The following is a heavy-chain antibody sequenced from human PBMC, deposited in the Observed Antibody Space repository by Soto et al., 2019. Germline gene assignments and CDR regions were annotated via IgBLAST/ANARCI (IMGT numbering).Heavy chain of an antibody. J-gene: IGHJ6*02. Sequence: SETLSLTCTVSGGSISSYYWSWIRQPPGKGLEWIGNIYYSGSTNYNPSPKSRVTISVDTSKNQFSLKLSSVTAADTAVYYCARERYYGMDVWGQGTTVTVSS. CDR2: IYYSGST. CDR3: ARERYYGMDV. V-gene: IGHV4-59*01. CDR1: GGSISSYY.